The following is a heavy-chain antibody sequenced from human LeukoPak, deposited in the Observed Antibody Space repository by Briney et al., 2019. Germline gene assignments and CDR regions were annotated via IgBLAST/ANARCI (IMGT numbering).Heavy chain of an antibody. J-gene: IGHJ3*02. CDR2: ISSSSSTI. CDR3: ARVEAYYGSGIDAFDI. V-gene: IGHV3-48*02. CDR1: GFTFSSYS. D-gene: IGHD3-10*01. Sequence: GGSLRLSCAASGFTFSSYSMNWVRQAPGKGLEWVSYISSSSSTIYYADSVKGRFTISRDNAKNSLYLQMNSLRDEDTAVYYCARVEAYYGSGIDAFDIWGQGTMVTVSS.